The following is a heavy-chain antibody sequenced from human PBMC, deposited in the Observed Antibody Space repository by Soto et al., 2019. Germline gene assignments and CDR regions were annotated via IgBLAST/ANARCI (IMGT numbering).Heavy chain of an antibody. Sequence: SVKVSFTASGFTFTSSAVQWVRQARGQRLEWIGWIVVGSGNTNYAQKFQERVTITRDMSTSTAYMELSSLRSEDTAVYYCAASREEMVYGSYYYYGMDVWGQGTTVTV. CDR2: IVVGSGNT. V-gene: IGHV1-58*01. CDR1: GFTFTSSA. J-gene: IGHJ6*02. CDR3: AASREEMVYGSYYYYGMDV. D-gene: IGHD2-8*01.